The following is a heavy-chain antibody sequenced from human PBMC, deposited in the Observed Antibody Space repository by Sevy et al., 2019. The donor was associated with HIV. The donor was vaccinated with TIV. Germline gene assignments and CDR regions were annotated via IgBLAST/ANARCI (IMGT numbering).Heavy chain of an antibody. CDR3: AKKRGLSASYSGMDV. J-gene: IGHJ6*01. V-gene: IGHV3-23*01. CDR1: GFTFSNYA. Sequence: GGSLRLSCAASGFTFSNYAMSWVRQAPGKGLEWVSAIPSSHNITYYAQSVKGRFTISTDNSKNTLNLEMNSLRADDTAVYYCAKKRGLSASYSGMDVWGQGTTVTVSS. CDR2: IPSSHNIT. D-gene: IGHD3-16*01.